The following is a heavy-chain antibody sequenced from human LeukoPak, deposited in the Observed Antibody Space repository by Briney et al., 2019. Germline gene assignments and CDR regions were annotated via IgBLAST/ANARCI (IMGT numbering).Heavy chain of an antibody. CDR1: GFSFRSYD. J-gene: IGHJ4*02. CDR3: AKGPEQWLVTFLDY. V-gene: IGHV3-30*02. Sequence: GGSLRLSCAASGFSFRSYDMHWVRQARGKGLEWVAFIRFDKSYEYYADSVKGRFTISRDNSKNTLYLQMNSLRAEDTAVYYCAKGPEQWLVTFLDYWGQGTLVTVSS. D-gene: IGHD6-19*01. CDR2: IRFDKSYE.